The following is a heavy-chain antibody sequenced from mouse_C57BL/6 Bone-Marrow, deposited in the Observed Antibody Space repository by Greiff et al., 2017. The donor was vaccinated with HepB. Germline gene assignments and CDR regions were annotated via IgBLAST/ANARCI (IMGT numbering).Heavy chain of an antibody. J-gene: IGHJ1*03. CDR3: ARPYGRLSYWYFDV. Sequence: QVQLQQPGAELVKPGASVKMSCKASGYTFTSYWITWVKQRPGQGLEWIGDIYPGSGSTNYNEKFKSKATLTVDTSSSTAYMQLSSLTSEDSAVYYGARPYGRLSYWYFDVWGTGTTVTVSS. D-gene: IGHD1-1*01. CDR1: GYTFTSYW. CDR2: IYPGSGST. V-gene: IGHV1-55*01.